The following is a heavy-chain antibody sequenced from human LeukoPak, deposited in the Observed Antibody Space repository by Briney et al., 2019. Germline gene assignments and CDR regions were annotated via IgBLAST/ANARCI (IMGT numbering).Heavy chain of an antibody. V-gene: IGHV1-2*04. CDR1: GYTFTGYY. J-gene: IGHJ4*02. CDR2: INPNSGGT. CDR3: ARDPGSCSGGSCQTNPHFDY. Sequence: GASVKVSCKASGYTFTGYYMHWVRQGPGQGLEWMGWINPNSGGTNYAQKFQGWVTMTRDTSISTAYMELSRLRSDDTAVYYCARDPGSCSGGSCQTNPHFDYWGQGTLVTAPS. D-gene: IGHD2-15*01.